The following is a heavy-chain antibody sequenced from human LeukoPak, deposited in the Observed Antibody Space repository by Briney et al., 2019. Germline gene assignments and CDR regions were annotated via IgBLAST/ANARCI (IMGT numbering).Heavy chain of an antibody. D-gene: IGHD6-19*01. V-gene: IGHV4-39*01. CDR1: GGSVASTGCY. Sequence: SETLSLTCTVSGGSVASTGCYWGWIRQSPGKGLEWIGSAYYTGEIYSTPSLKSRLTISVNTSKNQFALTLTSVTAADTAVYYCGRHVSNGWDYHYGLDVWGQGTTVTVSS. CDR2: AYYTGEI. J-gene: IGHJ6*02. CDR3: GRHVSNGWDYHYGLDV.